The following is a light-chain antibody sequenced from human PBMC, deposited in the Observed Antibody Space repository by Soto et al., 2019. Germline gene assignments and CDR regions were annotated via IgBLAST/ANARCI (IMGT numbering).Light chain of an antibody. CDR3: HQYYDSPLT. Sequence: DILTPQPSDSVDVSLCPTATINCMSTPTDLCSSNNKSYLDWYQQKPGQPPKLLIYWASIRDSGVPDRFSGSGSGTDFTLTISSVQAEDVAVYYCHQYYDSPLTFGQGTRLEIK. J-gene: IGKJ5*01. CDR1: PTDLCSSNNKSY. V-gene: IGKV4-1*01. CDR2: WAS.